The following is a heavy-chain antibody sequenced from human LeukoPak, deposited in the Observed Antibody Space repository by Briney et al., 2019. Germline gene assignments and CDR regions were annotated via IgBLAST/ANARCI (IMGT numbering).Heavy chain of an antibody. CDR2: IDWEDDK. V-gene: IGHV2-70*11. D-gene: IGHD1-26*01. CDR1: GFSFTTSGMC. Sequence: SGPALVKPTQTLTLTCTFSGFSFTTSGMCVSWIRQPPGKALEWLARIDWEDDKYYSTSLKTRLTISKDTSKNQVVLTMTNMDPVDTATYYCARQETSGSRPIDYWGQGTLVTVSS. CDR3: ARQETSGSRPIDY. J-gene: IGHJ4*02.